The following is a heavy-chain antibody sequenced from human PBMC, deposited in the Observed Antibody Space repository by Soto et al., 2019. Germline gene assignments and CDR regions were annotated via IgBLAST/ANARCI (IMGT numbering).Heavy chain of an antibody. D-gene: IGHD2-15*01. Sequence: ASVKVSCKASGYTFTSYYMHWVRQAPGQGLEWMGIINPSGGSTSYAHKFQGRVTMTRDTSTSTVYMELSSLRSEDTAVYYCATLGSGGSCPFDYWGQGTLVTVS. CDR3: ATLGSGGSCPFDY. CDR2: INPSGGST. V-gene: IGHV1-46*03. J-gene: IGHJ4*02. CDR1: GYTFTSYY.